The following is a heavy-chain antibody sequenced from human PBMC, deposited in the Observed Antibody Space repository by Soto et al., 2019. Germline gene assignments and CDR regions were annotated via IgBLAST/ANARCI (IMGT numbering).Heavy chain of an antibody. V-gene: IGHV4-61*01. J-gene: IGHJ4*02. CDR2: VYHTGRT. CDR1: GGSFKGGSYS. D-gene: IGHD3-3*01. CDR3: ARDFAYFDT. Sequence: SDNLYLSCSVTGGSFKGGSYSWSCIRQPTGERLEWIGDVYHTGRTSYNLSLKSRVSISMITPKNQFSLSLDSVTAADTAVYFCARDFAYFDTWGQGTLATTSS.